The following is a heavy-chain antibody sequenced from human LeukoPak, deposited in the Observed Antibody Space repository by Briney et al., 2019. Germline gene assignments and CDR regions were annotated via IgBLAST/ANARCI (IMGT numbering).Heavy chain of an antibody. CDR1: GGSISSGGYY. J-gene: IGHJ4*02. V-gene: IGHV4-31*03. D-gene: IGHD4-17*01. CDR3: ARCSQPKETKVTEVYYFDY. CDR2: IYYSGST. Sequence: SETLSLTCTVSGGSISSGGYYWSWIRQHPGKGLEWIGYIYYSGSTYYNPSLKSRVTISVDTSKNQFSLKLSSVTAADTAVYYCARCSQPKETKVTEVYYFDYWGQGTLVTVSS.